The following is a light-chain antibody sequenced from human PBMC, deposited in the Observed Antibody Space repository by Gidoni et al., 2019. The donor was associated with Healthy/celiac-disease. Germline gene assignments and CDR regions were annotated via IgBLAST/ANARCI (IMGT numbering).Light chain of an antibody. CDR1: QSVLYSSNNKNY. Sequence: DIVMTQSPDSLAVSLGARATINCKSSQSVLYSSNNKNYLAWYQQKPGQPPKLLIYWASTREPGVPDRFSGSGSGTEFTLTISSLQAEDVAVYYCQQYYSTPLTFGGGTKVEIK. CDR3: QQYYSTPLT. CDR2: WAS. J-gene: IGKJ4*01. V-gene: IGKV4-1*01.